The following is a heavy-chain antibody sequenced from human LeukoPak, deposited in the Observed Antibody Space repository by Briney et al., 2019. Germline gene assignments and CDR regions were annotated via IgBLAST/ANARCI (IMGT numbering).Heavy chain of an antibody. Sequence: GGSLRLSCAASGFSFSTYTVTWVRQAPGKGLEWVASISSSSSYTNYADSVKGRFTISRDNAKNSLYLQMNSLRAEDTAVYYCARDGSADEPDYYDYYMDVWGKGTTVTVSS. CDR1: GFSFSTYT. D-gene: IGHD3-16*01. V-gene: IGHV3-21*01. CDR2: ISSSSSYT. J-gene: IGHJ6*03. CDR3: ARDGSADEPDYYDYYMDV.